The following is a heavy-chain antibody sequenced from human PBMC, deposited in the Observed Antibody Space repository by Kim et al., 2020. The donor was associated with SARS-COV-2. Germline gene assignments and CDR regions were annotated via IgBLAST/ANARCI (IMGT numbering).Heavy chain of an antibody. Sequence: SETLSLTCTVSGGSISSYYWSWIRQPPGKGLEWIGYLYYSGSTNYNPSLKGRVTIAVDTSKNQFSLKLSSVTAAYTAVYYCARDGCSGGSCYQDWFDPWGQGTLVTVSS. CDR2: LYYSGST. J-gene: IGHJ5*02. D-gene: IGHD2-15*01. CDR1: GGSISSYY. V-gene: IGHV4-59*01. CDR3: ARDGCSGGSCYQDWFDP.